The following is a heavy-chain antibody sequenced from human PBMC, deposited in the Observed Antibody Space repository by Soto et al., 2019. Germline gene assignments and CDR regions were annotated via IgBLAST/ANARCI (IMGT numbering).Heavy chain of an antibody. D-gene: IGHD4-17*01. CDR3: VTDEHGNFFQC. CDR1: GRSFSGYY. CDR2: INHSGST. V-gene: IGHV4-34*01. Sequence: SETLSLTCAVYGRSFSGYYWTWIRQPPGTGLEWIGEINHSGSTNYNPSLKSRVTISVDTSKNQFSLKLTSVTAADTGIYYCVTDEHGNFFQCWGQGALVTVSS. J-gene: IGHJ4*02.